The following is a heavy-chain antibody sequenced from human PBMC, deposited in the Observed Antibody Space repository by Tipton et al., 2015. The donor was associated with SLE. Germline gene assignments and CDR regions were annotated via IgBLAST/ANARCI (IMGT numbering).Heavy chain of an antibody. Sequence: TLSLTCSVSGGSISSHYWIWIRQPPGKGLEWIGYISYGGDTNYNPFLKSRVTISVDPAKNQFSLKLTSVTAADTAVYYCARATVTSSGGYYGMDVWGQGTTVTVPS. CDR1: GGSISSHY. CDR2: ISYGGDT. V-gene: IGHV4-59*08. J-gene: IGHJ6*02. CDR3: ARATVTSSGGYYGMDV. D-gene: IGHD4-11*01.